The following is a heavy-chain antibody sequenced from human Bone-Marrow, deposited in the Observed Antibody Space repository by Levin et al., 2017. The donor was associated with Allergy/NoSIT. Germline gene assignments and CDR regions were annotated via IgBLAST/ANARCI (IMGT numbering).Heavy chain of an antibody. CDR2: ISYTGST. V-gene: IGHV4-61*01. D-gene: IGHD2-21*01. CDR1: GGSVSGGTYY. J-gene: IGHJ3*02. CDR3: GRAHHSVTDDAFDI. Sequence: SETLSLTCSVSGGSVSGGTYYWSWIRQPPGKGLEWIGFISYTGSTSYNPSLKSRVTMSVDMSRNQLSLKRSSVTAADTDVYYCGRAHHSVTDDAFDIWGQGTMVTVSS.